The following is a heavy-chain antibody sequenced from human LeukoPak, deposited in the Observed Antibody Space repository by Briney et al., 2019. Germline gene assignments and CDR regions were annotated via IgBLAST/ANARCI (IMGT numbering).Heavy chain of an antibody. CDR1: GGSISSYY. CDR3: ARARSPANFDY. J-gene: IGHJ4*02. CDR2: IYYSGST. V-gene: IGHV4-59*01. D-gene: IGHD6-13*01. Sequence: ASETLSLTCTVSGGSISSYYWSWIRQPPGKGLEWIGYIYYSGSTNYNPSLKSRVTISVDTSKNQFSPKLSSVTAADTAVYYCARARSPANFDYWGQGTLVTVSS.